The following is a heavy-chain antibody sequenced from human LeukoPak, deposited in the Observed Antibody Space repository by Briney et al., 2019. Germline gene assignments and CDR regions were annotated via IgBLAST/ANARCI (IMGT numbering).Heavy chain of an antibody. J-gene: IGHJ3*02. D-gene: IGHD1-26*01. CDR2: ISSDGRSE. V-gene: IGHV3-30*04. Sequence: GRSLRLSCAASGFTFSNYVMHWVRQAPGKGLEGVAVISSDGRSEHSADSVEGRFIISRDNSKNTLYLEMNSLRAEDTAAYYCAKGGGSYSGFDIWGHGTMVTVS. CDR1: GFTFSNYV. CDR3: AKGGGSYSGFDI.